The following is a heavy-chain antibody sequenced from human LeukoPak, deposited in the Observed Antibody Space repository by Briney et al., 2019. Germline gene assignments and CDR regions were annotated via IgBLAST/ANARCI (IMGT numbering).Heavy chain of an antibody. Sequence: PGGPLRLSCAASGFTFSSYAMSWVRQAPGKGLEWVSAISGSGGSTYYADSVKGRFTISRDNTRNTLSLEMNNLRAEDTAVYYCAREKVVASQYYYYGMDVWGQGTTVTVSS. J-gene: IGHJ6*02. CDR2: ISGSGGST. CDR1: GFTFSSYA. D-gene: IGHD2-15*01. V-gene: IGHV3-23*01. CDR3: AREKVVASQYYYYGMDV.